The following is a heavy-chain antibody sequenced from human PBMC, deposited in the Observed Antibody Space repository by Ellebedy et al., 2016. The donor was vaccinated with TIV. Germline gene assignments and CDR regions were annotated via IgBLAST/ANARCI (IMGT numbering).Heavy chain of an antibody. CDR2: ITPKSEGGTG. Sequence: GGSLRLXXVASGLTVTDAYMYWVRQAPGKGLEWIGRITPKSEGGTGDYAAPVRGRFTVSRDESLNTPYLEMKSLKIEDTGTYYCTPHWGFNFWGQGTVVTVSS. V-gene: IGHV3-15*01. CDR3: TPHWGFNF. D-gene: IGHD3-16*01. CDR1: GLTVTDAY. J-gene: IGHJ3*01.